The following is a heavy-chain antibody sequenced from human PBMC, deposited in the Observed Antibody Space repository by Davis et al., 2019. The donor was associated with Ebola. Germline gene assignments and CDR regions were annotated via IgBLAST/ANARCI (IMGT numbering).Heavy chain of an antibody. Sequence: AASVKVSCKASGYTFSSYDIIWVRQATGQGLECVGWMSPNSGNTGYAQKFQGRVTMTTNTSISTAYMELRSLRSEDTAVYFCARGGVAYSDLDYWGQGTLVAVSS. V-gene: IGHV1-8*01. CDR1: GYTFSSYD. CDR2: MSPNSGNT. CDR3: ARGGVAYSDLDY. D-gene: IGHD2-21*01. J-gene: IGHJ4*02.